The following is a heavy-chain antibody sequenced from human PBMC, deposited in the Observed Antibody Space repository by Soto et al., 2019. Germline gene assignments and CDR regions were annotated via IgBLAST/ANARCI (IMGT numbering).Heavy chain of an antibody. Sequence: GSSVKVSCKASGYTFTGYYMHWVRQAPGQGLEWMGWINPNSGGTNYAQKFQGWVTMTRDTSISTAYMELSRLRSDDTAVYYCAREPTGDSPTFDYWGQGTLVTVSS. CDR3: AREPTGDSPTFDY. CDR2: INPNSGGT. CDR1: GYTFTGYY. V-gene: IGHV1-2*04. D-gene: IGHD3-10*01. J-gene: IGHJ4*02.